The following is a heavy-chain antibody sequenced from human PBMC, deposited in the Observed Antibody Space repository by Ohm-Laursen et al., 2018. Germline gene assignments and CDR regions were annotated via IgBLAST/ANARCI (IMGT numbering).Heavy chain of an antibody. J-gene: IGHJ4*02. Sequence: SLRLSCSASGFTISSYPMIWVRQAPGMGLEWVSAISNRGDDTYYADSVKGRFTISRDNSKNTLYLQMSNLRAEDTAVYYCVRGYTSSWSNYFDYWGQGTLVTISS. CDR2: ISNRGDDT. V-gene: IGHV3-23*01. CDR1: GFTISSYP. CDR3: VRGYTSSWSNYFDY. D-gene: IGHD6-13*01.